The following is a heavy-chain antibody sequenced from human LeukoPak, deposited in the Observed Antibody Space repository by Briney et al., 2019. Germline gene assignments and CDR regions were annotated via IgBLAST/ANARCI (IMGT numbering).Heavy chain of an antibody. CDR3: AVGDYYYDTRFDY. V-gene: IGHV1-3*03. D-gene: IGHD3-22*01. Sequence: GASVKVSCKASGFPFTSHAIHWVRQAPGQRLEWMGWVNADNSNTKYSQEFQGRVTITRDTSASTAYMDLNSLRSEDMAVYYCAVGDYYYDTRFDYWGQGTLVTVSS. CDR2: VNADNSNT. CDR1: GFPFTSHA. J-gene: IGHJ4*02.